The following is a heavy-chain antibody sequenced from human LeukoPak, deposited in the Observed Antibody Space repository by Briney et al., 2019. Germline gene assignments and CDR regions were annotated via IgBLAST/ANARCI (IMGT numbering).Heavy chain of an antibody. Sequence: PGGSLRLSCAVSGFTFSSYWMSWVRQAPGKGLEWVANINQDGSEKYYVDSVKGRFTVSRDNAKNSLYLQMNSLRAEDTAVYYCARGRIGSYWGQGTLVPVSS. CDR3: ARGRIGSY. J-gene: IGHJ4*02. D-gene: IGHD3-22*01. CDR2: INQDGSEK. CDR1: GFTFSSYW. V-gene: IGHV3-7*04.